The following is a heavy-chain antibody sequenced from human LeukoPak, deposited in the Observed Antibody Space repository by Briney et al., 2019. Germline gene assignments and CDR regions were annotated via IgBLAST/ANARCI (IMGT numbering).Heavy chain of an antibody. Sequence: SETLSLTCAVYGGSFSGYYWSWIRQPPGKGLEWIGEINHSGSTNYNPSLKSRVTISVDTSKNQFSLKLSSVTAADTAVYYCARRTVAGTGSLDYWGQGTLVTVSS. J-gene: IGHJ4*02. D-gene: IGHD6-19*01. V-gene: IGHV4-34*01. CDR3: ARRTVAGTGSLDY. CDR1: GGSFSGYY. CDR2: INHSGST.